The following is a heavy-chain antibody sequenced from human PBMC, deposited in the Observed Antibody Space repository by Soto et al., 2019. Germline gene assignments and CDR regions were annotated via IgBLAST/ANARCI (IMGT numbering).Heavy chain of an antibody. J-gene: IGHJ4*02. V-gene: IGHV4-34*01. CDR3: ARGNIAAAGKTDY. CDR1: GGSFSGYY. D-gene: IGHD6-13*01. Sequence: SETLSLTCAVYGGSFSGYYWSWIRQPPGKGLEWIGEINHSGSTNYNPSLKSRVTISVDTSKNQFSLKLSSVTAADTAVYYCARGNIAAAGKTDYWGQGTLVTVSS. CDR2: INHSGST.